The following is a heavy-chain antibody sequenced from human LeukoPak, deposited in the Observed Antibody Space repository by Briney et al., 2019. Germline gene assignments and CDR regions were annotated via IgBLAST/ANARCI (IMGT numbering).Heavy chain of an antibody. J-gene: IGHJ4*02. CDR1: GGSISSYY. CDR3: ASRYYDFWSGYIDY. V-gene: IGHV4-59*12. CDR2: IYYSGST. D-gene: IGHD3-3*01. Sequence: SETLSLTCTVSGGSISSYYWSWIRQPPGKGLEWIGYIYYSGSTNYNPSLKSRVTISVDTSKNQFSLKLSSVTAADTAVYYCASRYYDFWSGYIDYWGQGTLVTVSS.